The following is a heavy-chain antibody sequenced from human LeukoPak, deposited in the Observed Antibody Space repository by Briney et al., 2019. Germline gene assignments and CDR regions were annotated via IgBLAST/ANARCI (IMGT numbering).Heavy chain of an antibody. J-gene: IGHJ5*02. D-gene: IGHD3-22*01. Sequence: GASVKVSCKASGYTFTGYYMHWVRQAPGQGLEWMGWINPNSGGTNYAQKFQGRVTMTRDTPISTAYMELSRLRSDDTAVYYCARPSSGYYEAIRAGLGPWGQGTLVTVSS. V-gene: IGHV1-2*02. CDR3: ARPSSGYYEAIRAGLGP. CDR2: INPNSGGT. CDR1: GYTFTGYY.